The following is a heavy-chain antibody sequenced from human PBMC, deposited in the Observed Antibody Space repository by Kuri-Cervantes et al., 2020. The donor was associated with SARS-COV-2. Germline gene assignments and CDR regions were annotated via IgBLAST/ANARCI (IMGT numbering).Heavy chain of an antibody. CDR3: ARDCGYCGGHDAFDI. V-gene: IGHV3-48*01. CDR2: ISSSSSTI. J-gene: IGHJ3*02. CDR1: GFTFSSYS. Sequence: GESLKISGAASGFTFSSYSMNWVRQAPGKGLEWVSYISSSSSTIYYADSVKGRFTISRDNAKNSLYLQRNSPRAEDTAVYYCARDCGYCGGHDAFDIWGQGTMVTVSS. D-gene: IGHD2-21*01.